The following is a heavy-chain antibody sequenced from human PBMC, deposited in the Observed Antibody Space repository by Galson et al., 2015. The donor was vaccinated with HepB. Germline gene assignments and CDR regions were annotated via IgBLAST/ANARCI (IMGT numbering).Heavy chain of an antibody. CDR2: INSNSGGI. CDR1: GHTFSGYY. J-gene: IGHJ4*02. D-gene: IGHD5-24*01. CDR3: ASDKGDGYNYFDS. V-gene: IGHV1-2*02. Sequence: SVKVSCKASGHTFSGYYVHWVRQAPGQGLEWMGWINSNSGGISYAQKFQVRFTMTRDTSISTVYMELSRLRSDDTAIYYCASDKGDGYNYFDSWGQGTLVTVSS.